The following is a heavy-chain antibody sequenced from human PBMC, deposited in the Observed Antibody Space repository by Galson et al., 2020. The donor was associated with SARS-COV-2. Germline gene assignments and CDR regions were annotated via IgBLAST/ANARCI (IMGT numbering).Heavy chain of an antibody. D-gene: IGHD1-7*01. CDR2: IFPADSDA. V-gene: IGHV5-51*01. J-gene: IGHJ3*02. CDR1: GYSFSVHW. Sequence: KIGESLKISCETSGYSFSVHWIAWVRQMPGKGLEWMGIIFPADSDARYSPSLQGRVTLSVDKSVNTAYLQWSSLKASDTAMYYCARASFPYSWTYAPFDIWGHGTMVTVSS. CDR3: ARASFPYSWTYAPFDI.